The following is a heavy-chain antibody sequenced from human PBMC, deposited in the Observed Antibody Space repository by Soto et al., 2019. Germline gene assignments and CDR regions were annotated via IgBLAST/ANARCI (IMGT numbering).Heavy chain of an antibody. D-gene: IGHD3-16*01. Sequence: QVQVVESGGGGVQPGTSLRLSCAASGFTFNNYGMHWVRQAPGKGLEWVAVIWYDASHKYYADSVKGRFTISRDNSKNTLYLQMSSLRGEDTAVYYCARDKTFGGTIGSAFDSWGQGTLVTVSS. V-gene: IGHV3-33*01. CDR1: GFTFNNYG. CDR2: IWYDASHK. CDR3: ARDKTFGGTIGSAFDS. J-gene: IGHJ4*02.